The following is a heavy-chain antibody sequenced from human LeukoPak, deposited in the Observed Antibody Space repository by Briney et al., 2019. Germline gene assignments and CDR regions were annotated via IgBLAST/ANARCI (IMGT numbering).Heavy chain of an antibody. CDR2: ISGSGYYT. V-gene: IGHV3-23*01. CDR3: AKDGSWGDYYFYFYMDV. Sequence: GGSLRLSCEASGSGFTFGNFGLNWVRQAPGKGLEWVLGISGSGYYTYYADSVKGRFTSSRDNSKNTLYIQMNSLRAEDTAVYYCAKDGSWGDYYFYFYMDVWGTGTTVTVSS. D-gene: IGHD3-16*01. J-gene: IGHJ6*03. CDR1: GSGFTFGNFG.